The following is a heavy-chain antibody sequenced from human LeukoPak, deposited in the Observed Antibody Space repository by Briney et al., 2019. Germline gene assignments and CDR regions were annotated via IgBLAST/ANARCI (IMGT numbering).Heavy chain of an antibody. Sequence: GGSPRLSCAASGFSFRSYWMSWVRQAPGKGLEWVANIKQDGSEKYYVDSVKGRFTISRDNAKNSLYLQMNSLRAEDTAVYYCVSTATFDYWGQGSLVTVSS. V-gene: IGHV3-7*02. CDR1: GFSFRSYW. CDR3: VSTATFDY. J-gene: IGHJ4*02. CDR2: IKQDGSEK. D-gene: IGHD1-1*01.